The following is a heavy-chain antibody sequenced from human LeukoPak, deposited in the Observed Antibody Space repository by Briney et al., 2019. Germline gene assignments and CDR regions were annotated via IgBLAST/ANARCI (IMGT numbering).Heavy chain of an antibody. CDR1: GFTFSSYA. Sequence: GGSLRLSCAASGFTFSSYAMTWVRQAPGKGLEWVSSIDASGGSTYYADSVKGRFTISRDNSKNTFFLQMNTLRAADTAVYYCAKGSGSGWYGWFAPWGQGTLVTVSS. V-gene: IGHV3-23*01. J-gene: IGHJ5*02. D-gene: IGHD6-19*01. CDR3: AKGSGSGWYGWFAP. CDR2: IDASGGST.